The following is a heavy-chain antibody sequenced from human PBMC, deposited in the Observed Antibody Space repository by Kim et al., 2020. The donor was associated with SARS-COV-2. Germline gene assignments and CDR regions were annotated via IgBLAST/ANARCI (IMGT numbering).Heavy chain of an antibody. CDR1: GFTFGDYA. CDR3: TREPARLFGVGPYNYYGIDV. Sequence: GGSLRLSCTASGFTFGDYAMSWVRQAPGKGLEWVGFIRTKAYGGTTEYAASVKGRFIISRDDSESIAYLQMNSLKTEDTAVYYCTREPARLFGVGPYNYYGIDVWGQGTTVTVSS. J-gene: IGHJ6*02. D-gene: IGHD3-10*01. V-gene: IGHV3-49*04. CDR2: IRTKAYGGTT.